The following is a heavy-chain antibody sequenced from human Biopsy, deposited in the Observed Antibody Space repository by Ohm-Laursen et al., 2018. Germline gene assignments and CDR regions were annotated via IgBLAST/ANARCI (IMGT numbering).Heavy chain of an antibody. V-gene: IGHV4-39*01. CDR2: IFYCGST. J-gene: IGHJ5*02. D-gene: IGHD3-22*01. Sequence: GTLSLTCTVSGGSISNNNYYWGWIRQPPGKGLEWIGSIFYCGSTHYKPSLKSRVNISVDTSKNQFPLKLNSVTAADTAVYYCARDYDTSGYYYVSWGQGTLVTVSS. CDR3: ARDYDTSGYYYVS. CDR1: GGSISNNNYY.